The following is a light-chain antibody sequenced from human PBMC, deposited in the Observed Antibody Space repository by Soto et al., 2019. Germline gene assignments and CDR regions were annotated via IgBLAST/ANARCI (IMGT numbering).Light chain of an antibody. V-gene: IGKV3D-15*01. CDR1: QSVSSSY. Sequence: IVLTQSPVTLSLSPGERATLSCRASQSVSSSYLAWYQQKPGQAPRLLIYAASTRATGIPARFIGNGSGTEFTLTISSLQSEDFAVYYCQQYNNWWTFGQGTKVDIK. J-gene: IGKJ1*01. CDR3: QQYNNWWT. CDR2: AAS.